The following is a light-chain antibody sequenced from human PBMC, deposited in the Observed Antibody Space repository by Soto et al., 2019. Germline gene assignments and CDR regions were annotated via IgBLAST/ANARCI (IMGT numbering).Light chain of an antibody. CDR2: DVY. V-gene: IGKV1-5*01. CDR3: QQYHHYWT. Sequence: DIQMTQSPSTLSASVGDRVTITCRASQNIYNWLAWYQQKLGKAPKLLIYDVYNLESGVPSRFSGSGSGTEFTLTIRSLQPDDFATYYCQQYHHYWTFGQGTKV. CDR1: QNIYNW. J-gene: IGKJ1*01.